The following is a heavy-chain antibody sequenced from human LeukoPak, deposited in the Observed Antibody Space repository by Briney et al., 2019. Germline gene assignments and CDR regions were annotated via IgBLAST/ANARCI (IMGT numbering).Heavy chain of an antibody. Sequence: GGSLRLSCVASGFTFSHYTMHWVRQAPGKGLEWVSLILYDGSNKYYADSVKGRFTISRDNAKNSLFLQMNSLRAEDTAVYYCARGRGSGCLDYWGQGTLVTVSS. J-gene: IGHJ4*02. CDR3: ARGRGSGCLDY. CDR1: GFTFSHYT. V-gene: IGHV3-30-3*01. CDR2: ILYDGSNK. D-gene: IGHD6-19*01.